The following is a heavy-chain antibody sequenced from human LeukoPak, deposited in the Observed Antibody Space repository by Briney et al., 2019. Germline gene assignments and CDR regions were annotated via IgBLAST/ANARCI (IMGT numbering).Heavy chain of an antibody. CDR3: AKDINPYYDYVWGSIHYYGMDV. D-gene: IGHD3-16*01. J-gene: IGHJ6*02. V-gene: IGHV3-9*01. CDR1: GFTFDDYA. CDR2: ISWNSGSI. Sequence: GGSLRLSCAASGFTFDDYAMHWVRQAPGKGLEWVSGISWNSGSIGYADSVKGRFTISRDNAKNSLYLQMNSLRAEDTALYYCAKDINPYYDYVWGSIHYYGMDVWGQGTTVTVSS.